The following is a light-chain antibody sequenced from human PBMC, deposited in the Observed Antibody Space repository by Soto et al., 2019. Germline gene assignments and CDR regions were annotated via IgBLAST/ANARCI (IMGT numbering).Light chain of an antibody. V-gene: IGLV2-11*01. CDR3: CSYAGSYNLV. Sequence: QSALTQPRSVSGSHGQSVTISCTGTSSDIGGYNYVSWYQHHPGKAPKLMIYDVTTRPSGVPDRFSGYKSGNTASLALSGRQHVDEADYYCCSYAGSYNLVFGGGTNVTVL. CDR2: DVT. CDR1: SSDIGGYNY. J-gene: IGLJ2*01.